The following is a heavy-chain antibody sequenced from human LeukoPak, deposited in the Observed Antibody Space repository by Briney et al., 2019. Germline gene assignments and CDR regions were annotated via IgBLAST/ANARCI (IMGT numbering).Heavy chain of an antibody. CDR2: ISAYNGNT. CDR3: ARGSRSSSSAFDY. J-gene: IGHJ4*02. V-gene: IGHV1-18*01. Sequence: ASVKVSCKVSGYTLTELSMHWVRQAPGQGLEWMGWISAYNGNTNYAQKLQGRVTMTTDTSTSTAYMELRSLRSDDTAVYYCARGSRSSSSAFDYWGQGTLVTVSS. D-gene: IGHD6-6*01. CDR1: GYTLTELS.